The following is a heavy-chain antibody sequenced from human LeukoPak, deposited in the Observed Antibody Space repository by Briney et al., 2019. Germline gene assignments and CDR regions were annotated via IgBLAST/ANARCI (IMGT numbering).Heavy chain of an antibody. D-gene: IGHD3-22*01. V-gene: IGHV1-2*02. CDR2: INPNSGGT. CDR1: GYTFTDYY. CDR3: ARDYYDSSGYFHGGH. Sequence: GASVKVSCKASGYTFTDYYIHWVRQAPGQGLEWMGWINPNSGGTNYAQKFQGRVTMTRDTPISTAYMELSRLRSDDTAIYYCARDYYDSSGYFHGGHWGQGTLVTVSS. J-gene: IGHJ4*02.